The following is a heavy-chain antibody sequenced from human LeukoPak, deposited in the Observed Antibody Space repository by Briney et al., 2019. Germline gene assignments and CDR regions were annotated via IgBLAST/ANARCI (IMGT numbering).Heavy chain of an antibody. CDR2: IDWDDDK. Sequence: SGPALVKPTQTLTLTCTFSGFSLSTSGMCVSWIRQPPGKALEWLARIDWDDDKLYRTSLKTRLTISKDTSKNQVVLTMTNMDPVDTATYYCARIPYSGSHYYFDYWGQGTLVTVSS. CDR3: ARIPYSGSHYYFDY. J-gene: IGHJ4*02. V-gene: IGHV2-70*17. D-gene: IGHD1-26*01. CDR1: GFSLSTSGMC.